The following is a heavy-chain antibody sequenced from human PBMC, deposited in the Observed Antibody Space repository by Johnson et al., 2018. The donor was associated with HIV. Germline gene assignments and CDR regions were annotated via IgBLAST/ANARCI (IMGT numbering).Heavy chain of an antibody. CDR2: ISYDGSDK. J-gene: IGHJ3*02. V-gene: IGHV3-30*19. Sequence: QVQLVESGGGVVQPGRSLRLSCAASGFTFSTYDMHWVRQAPAKGLEWVAFISYDGSDKYYADSVKGRFTISRDNAKNTLYLQMKSLRAEDTAVYYCARERDTDMAGDAFDIWGQGTMVTVSS. D-gene: IGHD5-18*01. CDR3: ARERDTDMAGDAFDI. CDR1: GFTFSTYD.